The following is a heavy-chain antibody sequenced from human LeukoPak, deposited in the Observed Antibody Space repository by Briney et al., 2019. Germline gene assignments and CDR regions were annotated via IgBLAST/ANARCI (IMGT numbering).Heavy chain of an antibody. CDR2: IYYSGST. J-gene: IGHJ5*02. V-gene: IGHV4-31*03. D-gene: IGHD6-6*01. CDR1: GGSISSGGYY. Sequence: SETLSLTCTVSGGSISSGGYYWSWIRQHPGKGLEWIGYIYYSGSTYYNPSLKSRVTISVDTSKNQFSLKLSSVTAADTAVYYCAREGAARLDPWGQGTLVTVSS. CDR3: AREGAARLDP.